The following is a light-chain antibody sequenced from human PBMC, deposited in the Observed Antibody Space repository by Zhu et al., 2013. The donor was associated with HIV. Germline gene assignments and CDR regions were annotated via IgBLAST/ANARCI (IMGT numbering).Light chain of an antibody. J-gene: IGKJ4*01. CDR1: QSVGSNS. Sequence: EIVLTQSPGTLSLSPGERATLSCRASQSVGSNSLAWYQQKPGQAPRLLIYGASSRAPGIPDRFSGSGSGTDFTLTISRVEPEDFAVYYCQHYGASPLTFGGGTTVEIK. V-gene: IGKV3-20*01. CDR2: GAS. CDR3: QHYGASPLT.